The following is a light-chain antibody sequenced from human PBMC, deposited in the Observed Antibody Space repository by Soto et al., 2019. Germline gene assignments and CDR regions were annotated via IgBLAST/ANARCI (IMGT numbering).Light chain of an antibody. V-gene: IGKV3-15*01. J-gene: IGKJ4*01. Sequence: EIVMTQSPATLSVSPGERATLSCRASQSVSSNLAWYQQKPGQAPRLLIYGASTRATGIPARFSGSGSGTEFTLPISSLQSEDFAVYYCQQYNNWPSLTFGGGTKVEIK. CDR1: QSVSSN. CDR3: QQYNNWPSLT. CDR2: GAS.